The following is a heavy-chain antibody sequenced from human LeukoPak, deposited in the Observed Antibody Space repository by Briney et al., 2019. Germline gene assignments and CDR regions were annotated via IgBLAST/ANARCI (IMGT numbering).Heavy chain of an antibody. V-gene: IGHV3-66*01. CDR3: ARWIQLTGLIAEDGLDY. CDR2: IYSGGST. CDR1: GFTVSSNY. D-gene: IGHD5-18*01. Sequence: GGSLRLSCAASGFTVSSNYMSWVRQAPGKGLEWVSVIYSGGSTYYADSVKGRFTISRDNSKNTLYLQMNSLRAEDTAVYYCARWIQLTGLIAEDGLDYWGQGTLVTVSS. J-gene: IGHJ4*02.